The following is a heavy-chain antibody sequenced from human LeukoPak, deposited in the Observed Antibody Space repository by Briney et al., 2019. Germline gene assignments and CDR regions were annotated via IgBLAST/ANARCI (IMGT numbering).Heavy chain of an antibody. Sequence: GGSLRLSCVASGVTLSNYAMSWARQAPGKGLEWVSVITGSGGNTYYADSVKGRFTISKDNSKNTVYLQMSSLRVDDTAVYYCAKAASSSWPSYYYGMDVWGQGTTVTVSS. CDR1: GVTLSNYA. J-gene: IGHJ6*02. V-gene: IGHV3-23*01. CDR3: AKAASSSWPSYYYGMDV. D-gene: IGHD6-13*01. CDR2: ITGSGGNT.